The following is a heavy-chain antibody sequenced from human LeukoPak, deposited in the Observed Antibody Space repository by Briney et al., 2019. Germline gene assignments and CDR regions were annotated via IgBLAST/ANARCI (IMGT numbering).Heavy chain of an antibody. V-gene: IGHV4-59*08. CDR1: GGSISSYY. J-gene: IGHJ3*02. D-gene: IGHD2-21*01. CDR2: IYYSGST. Sequence: SETLSLTCTVSGGSISSYYWSWIRQPPGKGLEWIGYIYYSGSTNYNPSLKSRVTISVDTSKNQFSLKLSSVTAADTAVYYCARHDWHGAAFDIWGQGTMVTVSS. CDR3: ARHDWHGAAFDI.